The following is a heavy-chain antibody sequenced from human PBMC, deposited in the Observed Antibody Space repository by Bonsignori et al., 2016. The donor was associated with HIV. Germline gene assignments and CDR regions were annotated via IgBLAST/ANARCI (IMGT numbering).Heavy chain of an antibody. CDR3: AMGGGAGNYYRYFQN. J-gene: IGHJ1*01. V-gene: IGHV3-30*02. CDR2: IRYDETIT. CDR1: GFIFTTYD. Sequence: GGSLRLSCEASGFIFTTYDMHWVRQPPGKGLEWVAFIRYDETITYYEDSLQGRFTISRDNAKNTLYLHMSGLTTEDTAVYFCAMGGGAGNYYRYFQNWGQGTLVTVSS. D-gene: IGHD3-10*01.